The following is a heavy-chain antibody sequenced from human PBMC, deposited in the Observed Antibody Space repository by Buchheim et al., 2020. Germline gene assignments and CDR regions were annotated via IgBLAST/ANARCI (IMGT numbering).Heavy chain of an antibody. Sequence: QLQLQESGPGLVKPSETLSLTCTVSGGSISSSSYYWGWIRQPPGKGLEWIGSIYYSGSTYYKPSLKSRVTIPVDTSKNQFSLKLSSVTAADTAVYYCARAITIFGVVRNYYYYYGMDVWGQGTT. V-gene: IGHV4-39*01. CDR2: IYYSGST. CDR1: GGSISSSSYY. D-gene: IGHD3-3*01. CDR3: ARAITIFGVVRNYYYYYGMDV. J-gene: IGHJ6*02.